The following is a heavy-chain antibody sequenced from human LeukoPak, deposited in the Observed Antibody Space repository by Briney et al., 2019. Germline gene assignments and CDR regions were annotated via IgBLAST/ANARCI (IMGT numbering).Heavy chain of an antibody. CDR2: IDHRGDT. Sequence: SETLSLTCAVYGGSFSRYYWSWIRQSPGKGLEWIAEIDHRGDTNYNPSVKSRVAISVDTSKNQFSLRVRSLSAADTAVYYCARGATISETGYFDFWGQGTLVTVSS. V-gene: IGHV4-34*01. J-gene: IGHJ4*03. D-gene: IGHD5-24*01. CDR1: GGSFSRYY. CDR3: ARGATISETGYFDF.